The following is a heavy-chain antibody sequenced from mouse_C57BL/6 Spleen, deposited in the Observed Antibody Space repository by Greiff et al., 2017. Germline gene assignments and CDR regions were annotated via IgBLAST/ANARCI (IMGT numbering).Heavy chain of an antibody. V-gene: IGHV2-9-1*01. Sequence: QVQLKESGPGLVAPSQSLSIPCTVSGFSLTSYAISWVRQPPGKGLEWLGVIWTGGGTNYNSALKSSLSLSIDNSKSQVFLKMNSLLSDDTTRYNCARNEIYYDTPWYFDVWGTGTTVTVSS. CDR2: IWTGGGT. CDR3: ARNEIYYDTPWYFDV. D-gene: IGHD2-4*01. J-gene: IGHJ1*03. CDR1: GFSLTSYA.